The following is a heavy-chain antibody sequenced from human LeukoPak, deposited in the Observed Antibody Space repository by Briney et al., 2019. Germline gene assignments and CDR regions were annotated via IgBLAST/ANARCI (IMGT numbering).Heavy chain of an antibody. V-gene: IGHV3-30*18. CDR3: AKDLRYCSSTSCYWDYYYYGMDV. CDR2: ISYDGSNK. CDR1: GFTFSSYA. J-gene: IGHJ6*02. D-gene: IGHD2-2*01. Sequence: GGSLRLSCAASGFTFSSYAMHWVRQAPGKGLEWVAVISYDGSNKYYADSVKGRFTISRDNSKNTLYLQMNSLRAEDTAVYYCAKDLRYCSSTSCYWDYYYYGMDVWGQGTTVTVSS.